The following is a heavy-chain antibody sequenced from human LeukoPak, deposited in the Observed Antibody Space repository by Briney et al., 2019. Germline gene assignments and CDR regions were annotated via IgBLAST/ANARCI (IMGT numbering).Heavy chain of an antibody. J-gene: IGHJ4*02. CDR2: ISINSSYI. CDR1: GFTFSRYS. Sequence: GGSLRLSCAASGFTFSRYSMNWVRHTPGQGLEWVSSISINSSYIYYADSVKGRFTFSRDNAKNSLSLQIYRLRAGATALYNCARPSDYDYVWGSYRPIGPDYWGQGTLVTVSS. V-gene: IGHV3-21*01. CDR3: ARPSDYDYVWGSYRPIGPDY. D-gene: IGHD3-16*02.